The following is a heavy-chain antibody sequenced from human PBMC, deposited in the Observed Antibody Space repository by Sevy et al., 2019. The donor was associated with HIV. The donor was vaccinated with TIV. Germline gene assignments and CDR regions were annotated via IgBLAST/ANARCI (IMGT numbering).Heavy chain of an antibody. Sequence: GGSLRLSCAASGFIFDDYAMHWVRQAPGKGLEWVSGITWNSGTIGYADSVKGRFTISRDNAKNSLYLQMNSLRLEDSALYYCAKDIVVVPATSSGYFDLWGRGTLVTVSS. CDR3: AKDIVVVPATSSGYFDL. J-gene: IGHJ2*01. CDR2: ITWNSGTI. D-gene: IGHD2-2*01. V-gene: IGHV3-9*01. CDR1: GFIFDDYA.